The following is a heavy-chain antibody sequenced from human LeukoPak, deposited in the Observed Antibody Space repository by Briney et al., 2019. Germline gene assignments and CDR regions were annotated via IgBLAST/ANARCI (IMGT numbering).Heavy chain of an antibody. Sequence: GESLKISCKGSGYTFTGYYMHWVRQAPGQGLEWMGWINPNSGGTNYAQKFQGRVTMTRDTSISTAYMELSRLRSDDTAVYYCARNDYDQTYDRAFDIWGQGTMVTVSS. CDR1: GYTFTGYY. D-gene: IGHD4-17*01. CDR2: INPNSGGT. CDR3: ARNDYDQTYDRAFDI. J-gene: IGHJ3*02. V-gene: IGHV1-2*02.